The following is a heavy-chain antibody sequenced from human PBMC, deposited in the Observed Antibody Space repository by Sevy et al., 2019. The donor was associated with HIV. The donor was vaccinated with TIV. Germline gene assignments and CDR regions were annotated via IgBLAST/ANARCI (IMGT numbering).Heavy chain of an antibody. Sequence: SETLSLTCIVFGGSISSDSYNWGWIRQPPGKGLEWIGSISYRGDTHYNPSVKSRLSMSVDTSKMQFSLNLASVTAADTAVYFCARHYGGSADFWGQGTLVTVSS. V-gene: IGHV4-39*01. J-gene: IGHJ4*02. CDR1: GGSISSDSYN. D-gene: IGHD2-15*01. CDR2: ISYRGDT. CDR3: ARHYGGSADF.